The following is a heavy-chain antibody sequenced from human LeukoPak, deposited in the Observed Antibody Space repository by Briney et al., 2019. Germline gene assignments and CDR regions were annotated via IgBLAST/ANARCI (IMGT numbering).Heavy chain of an antibody. J-gene: IGHJ4*02. CDR2: IYYSGST. Sequence: SETLSLTCTVSGGSISSSSYYWGWIRQPPGKGLEWIGSIYYSGSTYYNPSLKSRVHISVDTSKNQFSLKLSSVTAADTAVYYCASAYYYDSGFDYWGQGTLVTVSS. CDR1: GGSISSSSYY. D-gene: IGHD3-22*01. CDR3: ASAYYYDSGFDY. V-gene: IGHV4-39*07.